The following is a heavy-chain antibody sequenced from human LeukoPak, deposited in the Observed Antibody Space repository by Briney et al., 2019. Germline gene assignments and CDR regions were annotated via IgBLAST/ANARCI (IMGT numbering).Heavy chain of an antibody. Sequence: GGSLRLSCAASGFTFSDYYMSWIRQAPGKGLEWVSYTSRSGTTIYYADSVKGRFTISRDNAKNSLYLQMNSLRAEDTAMYYCARIPSPGFLGLLDYWGQGTLVTVSS. J-gene: IGHJ4*02. CDR1: GFTFSDYY. V-gene: IGHV3-11*04. D-gene: IGHD3-3*01. CDR3: ARIPSPGFLGLLDY. CDR2: TSRSGTTI.